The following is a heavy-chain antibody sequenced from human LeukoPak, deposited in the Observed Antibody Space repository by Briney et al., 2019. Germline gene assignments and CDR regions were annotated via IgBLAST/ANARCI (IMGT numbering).Heavy chain of an antibody. CDR3: ARTAWISLWFLDY. Sequence: GGSLRLSCAASGFTFSTYWMTWVRQAPGKGLEWVANMDQDGSDKYYVDSVKGRFTISRDNAKNSLYLQMNSLRAEDTAVYYCARTAWISLWFLDYWGRGTLVTVSS. V-gene: IGHV3-7*03. CDR1: GFTFSTYW. J-gene: IGHJ4*02. D-gene: IGHD3-10*01. CDR2: MDQDGSDK.